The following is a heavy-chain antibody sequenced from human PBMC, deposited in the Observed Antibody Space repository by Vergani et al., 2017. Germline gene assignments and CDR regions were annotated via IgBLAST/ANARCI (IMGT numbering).Heavy chain of an antibody. CDR2: IIPIFGTA. CDR3: ARPNPRSSDYYGSGSLDAFDI. Sequence: QVQLVQSGAEVKKPGSSVKVSCKASGGTFSSYAISWVRQAPGQGLEWMGGIIPIFGTANHAQKFQGRVTITADESTSTAYMELSSLRSEDTAVYYCARPNPRSSDYYGSGSLDAFDIWGQGTMVTVSS. D-gene: IGHD3-10*01. CDR1: GGTFSSYA. J-gene: IGHJ3*02. V-gene: IGHV1-69*01.